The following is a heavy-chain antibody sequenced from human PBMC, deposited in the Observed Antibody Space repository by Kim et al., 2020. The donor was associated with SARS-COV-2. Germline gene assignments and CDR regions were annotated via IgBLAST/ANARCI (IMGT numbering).Heavy chain of an antibody. Sequence: NTKCSHKVQGRVTITRDTSASTAYMERTSLRSEDTAIYYCARGSGWAFDYWGQGTLVTVAS. J-gene: IGHJ4*02. CDR3: ARGSGWAFDY. D-gene: IGHD6-19*01. CDR2: NT. V-gene: IGHV1-3*01.